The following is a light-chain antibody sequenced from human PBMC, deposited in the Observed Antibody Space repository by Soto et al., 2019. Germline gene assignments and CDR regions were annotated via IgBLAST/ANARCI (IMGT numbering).Light chain of an antibody. J-gene: IGKJ5*01. CDR1: QSVSRY. V-gene: IGKV3-20*01. Sequence: IVLTQAPGTRSLSPGERRTLSCRASQSVSRYLTWYQQKPGQGPRVLIYGASSRATGIPDRFSGSESGTDFPLTISRLEPEDFVVYYCQQYRNSPFTFGQGTRLEI. CDR3: QQYRNSPFT. CDR2: GAS.